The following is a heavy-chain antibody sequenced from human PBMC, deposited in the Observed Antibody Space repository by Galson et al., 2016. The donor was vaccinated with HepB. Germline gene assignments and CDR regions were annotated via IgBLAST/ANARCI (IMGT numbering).Heavy chain of an antibody. D-gene: IGHD3-10*01. V-gene: IGHV3-30*03. CDR3: ARAGQFDYFASH. CDR1: GFTFSNYG. J-gene: IGHJ4*02. Sequence: SLRLSCAAYGFTFSNYGMHWVRQAPGKGLEWVTVISYDGNNKFYGDSVKGRFTISRDTSKNTVYLQMNSLRLEDTAVYFCARAGQFDYFASHWGQGTLVTVST. CDR2: ISYDGNNK.